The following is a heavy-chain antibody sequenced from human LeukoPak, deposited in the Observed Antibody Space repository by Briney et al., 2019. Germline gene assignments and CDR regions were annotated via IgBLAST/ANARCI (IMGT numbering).Heavy chain of an antibody. CDR2: INGDGSNS. J-gene: IGHJ4*02. CDR3: ARTSPTSHFDF. V-gene: IGHV3-74*01. D-gene: IGHD3-16*01. CDR1: GFTFTTYW. Sequence: GGSLRLSCVASGFTFTTYWMHWVRQAPGKGLVWVSRINGDGSNSNYADSVKGRFTISRDNARNTLYLQMNDLRAEDTALYYCARTSPTSHFDFWGQGTLVTVSS.